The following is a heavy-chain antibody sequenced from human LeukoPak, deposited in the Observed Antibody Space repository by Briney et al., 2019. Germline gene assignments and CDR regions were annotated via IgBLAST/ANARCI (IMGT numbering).Heavy chain of an antibody. CDR3: ARAREWGAFDI. V-gene: IGHV3-53*01. CDR2: IYSGGAT. D-gene: IGHD3-3*01. Sequence: SGGSLRLSCAASGFTFSSYSMNWVRQAPGKGLEWVSIIYSGGATYFADSIKGRFTISRDNSKNTLYLQMNTLRAEDTAVYYCARAREWGAFDIWGQGTMVTVSS. J-gene: IGHJ3*02. CDR1: GFTFSSYS.